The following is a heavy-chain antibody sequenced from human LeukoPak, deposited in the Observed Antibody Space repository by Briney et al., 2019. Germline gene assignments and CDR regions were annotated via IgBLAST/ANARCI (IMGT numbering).Heavy chain of an antibody. J-gene: IGHJ6*02. D-gene: IGHD4-17*01. V-gene: IGHV3-74*01. CDR1: GCTFSSFW. Sequence: GRTLSLFCSACGCTFSSFWMHWVRHAPGKGLVCVSRINTDGSNITYADSVKGRSTISRDNAKTTLYLQMNSLRAEDTALYYCVRELTAVTTFGMDVWGQGNTVTVSS. CDR2: INTDGSNI. CDR3: VRELTAVTTFGMDV.